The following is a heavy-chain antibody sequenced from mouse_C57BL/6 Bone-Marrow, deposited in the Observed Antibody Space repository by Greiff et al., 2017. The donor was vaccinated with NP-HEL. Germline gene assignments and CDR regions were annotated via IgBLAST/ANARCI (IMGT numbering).Heavy chain of an antibody. J-gene: IGHJ2*01. V-gene: IGHV5-4*03. CDR1: GFTFSSYA. Sequence: EVNLVESGGGLVKPGGSLKLSCAASGFTFSSYAMSWVRQTPEKRLEWVATISDGGSYTYYPDNVKGRFTISRDNAKNNLYLQMSHLKSEDTAMYYCARALYYGSSYNFDYWGQGTTLTVSS. D-gene: IGHD1-1*01. CDR3: ARALYYGSSYNFDY. CDR2: ISDGGSYT.